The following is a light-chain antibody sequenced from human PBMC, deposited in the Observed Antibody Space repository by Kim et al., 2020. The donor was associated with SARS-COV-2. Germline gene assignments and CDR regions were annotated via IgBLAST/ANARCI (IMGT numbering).Light chain of an antibody. CDR3: QVWDSSTVV. V-gene: IGLV3-9*01. Sequence: SVDLGQTARITCGGNSIGSINVHWYQQQPGQAPVLVIYRDSNRPSGIPERFSGSNSGNTATLTISRAQAGDEADYYCQVWDSSTVVFGGGTQLTVL. J-gene: IGLJ2*01. CDR1: SIGSIN. CDR2: RDS.